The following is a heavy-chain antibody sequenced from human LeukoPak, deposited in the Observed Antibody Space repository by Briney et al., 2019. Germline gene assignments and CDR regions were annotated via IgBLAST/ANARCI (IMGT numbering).Heavy chain of an antibody. D-gene: IGHD5-18*01. CDR3: ARDRGYGYGFFDY. J-gene: IGHJ4*02. Sequence: PGGSLRLSCAASCFTVRSIYMTWVRQAPGKGLEWVSSFYSGGSSYYADSVKGRFIISRDSSTDTLYLQMNSLRVEDTAVYFCARDRGYGYGFFDYWGQGTLVTVSS. V-gene: IGHV3-53*01. CDR2: FYSGGSS. CDR1: CFTVRSIY.